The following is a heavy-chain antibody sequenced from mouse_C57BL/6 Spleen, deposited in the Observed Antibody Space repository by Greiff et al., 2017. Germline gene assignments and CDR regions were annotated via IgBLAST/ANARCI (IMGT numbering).Heavy chain of an antibody. CDR3: ARDNYGSSYWFAY. V-gene: IGHV5-4*01. CDR1: GFTFSSYA. Sequence: DVQLQESGGGLVTPGGSLKLSCAASGFTFSSYAMSWVRQTPEKRLEWVATISDGGSYTYYPDNVKGRFTISRDNAKNNLYLQMSHLKSEDTAMYYCARDNYGSSYWFAYWGQGTLVTVSA. CDR2: ISDGGSYT. D-gene: IGHD1-1*01. J-gene: IGHJ3*01.